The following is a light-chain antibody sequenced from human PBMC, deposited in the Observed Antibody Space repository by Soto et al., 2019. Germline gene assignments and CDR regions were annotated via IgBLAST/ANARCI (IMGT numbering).Light chain of an antibody. V-gene: IGLV2-8*01. Sequence: QSALTQPPSASGSPGQSVTISCTGTSSDVGAYNYVSWYQQHAGKAPKLVIYDVTKRPSGVPDRFSGSKSANTASLTVSGLQAEDEADYYCSSCASSNTWVFGGGTTLTVL. CDR2: DVT. J-gene: IGLJ3*02. CDR3: SSCASSNTWV. CDR1: SSDVGAYNY.